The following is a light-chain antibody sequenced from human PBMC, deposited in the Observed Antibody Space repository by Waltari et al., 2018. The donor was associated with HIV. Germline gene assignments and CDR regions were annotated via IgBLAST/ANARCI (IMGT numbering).Light chain of an antibody. CDR3: CSYVGSQNLL. CDR1: SSDVGYYNL. CDR2: DVT. J-gene: IGLJ3*02. Sequence: SALTQPASVSASPGQSITISCTGTSSDVGYYNLVSWYQQYPTKAPQPIIYDVTKRPSGVSNRFSGSKSGNTASLTISGLQPDDEADYFCCSYVGSQNLLFGGGTKLTVL. V-gene: IGLV2-23*02.